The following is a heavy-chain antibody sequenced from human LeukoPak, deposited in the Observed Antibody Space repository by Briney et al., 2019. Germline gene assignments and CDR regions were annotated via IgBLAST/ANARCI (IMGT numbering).Heavy chain of an antibody. V-gene: IGHV3-23*01. D-gene: IGHD3-10*01. Sequence: GGSLRLSCGASGFTFSNYAMNWVRQAPGKGLEWVSAVSGSGDTTYYADSVKGRFTISRDNFNNTLFLQMNSLRAEDAALYYCAKEIRPGWFGLWDYRGQGTLVTVSS. J-gene: IGHJ4*02. CDR3: AKEIRPGWFGLWDY. CDR2: VSGSGDTT. CDR1: GFTFSNYA.